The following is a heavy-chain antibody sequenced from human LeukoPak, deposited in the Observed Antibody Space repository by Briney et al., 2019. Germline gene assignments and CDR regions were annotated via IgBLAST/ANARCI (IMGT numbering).Heavy chain of an antibody. J-gene: IGHJ4*02. CDR1: GFTFSDYY. Sequence: PGGSPRLSCAASGFTFSDYYMSWIRQAPGKGLEWVSVIYSGDSTYYADSVKGRFTISRDNSKNTLYLQMNSLRAEDTAVYYCARGTSSGYFQLYFDYWGQGTLVTVSS. CDR2: IYSGDST. CDR3: ARGTSSGYFQLYFDY. V-gene: IGHV3-53*01. D-gene: IGHD3-22*01.